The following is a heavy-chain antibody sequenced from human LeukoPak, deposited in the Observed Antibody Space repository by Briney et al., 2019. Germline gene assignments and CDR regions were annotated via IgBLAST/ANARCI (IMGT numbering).Heavy chain of an antibody. CDR3: ARFYDSSGRHPSDAFDI. J-gene: IGHJ3*02. CDR1: GGSFSGYY. D-gene: IGHD3-22*01. V-gene: IGHV4-34*01. CDR2: INHSGST. Sequence: SETLSLTCAVSGGSFSGYYWSWIRQPPGKGLEWIGEINHSGSTNYNPSLKSRVTISVDTSKNQFSLKLSSVTAADTAVYYCARFYDSSGRHPSDAFDIWGQGTMVTVSS.